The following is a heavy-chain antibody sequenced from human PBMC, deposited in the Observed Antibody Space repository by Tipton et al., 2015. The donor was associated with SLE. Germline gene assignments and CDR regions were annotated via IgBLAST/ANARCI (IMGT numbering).Heavy chain of an antibody. CDR3: ARVRGRGYFQH. CDR1: GGSISSYY. Sequence: TLSLTCTVSGGSISSYYWSWIRQPPGKGLEWIGYIYYSGSTNYNPSLKSRVTISVDTSKNQFSLKLSSVTAAGTAAYYCARVRGRGYFQHWGQGTLVTVSS. D-gene: IGHD3-10*01. J-gene: IGHJ1*01. V-gene: IGHV4-59*01. CDR2: IYYSGST.